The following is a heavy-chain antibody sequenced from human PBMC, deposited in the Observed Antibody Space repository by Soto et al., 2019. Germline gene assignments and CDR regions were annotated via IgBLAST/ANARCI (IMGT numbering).Heavy chain of an antibody. Sequence: ASVRVSCRASGYTFTRYGIGWVRQAPGQGLEWMGWISAYNGNTNYAQKLQGRVTMTTDTSTSTAYMELRSLRSDDTAVYYCARMGDSSGYKPRSGGYWGQGTLVTVSS. J-gene: IGHJ4*02. CDR3: ARMGDSSGYKPRSGGY. CDR1: GYTFTRYG. CDR2: ISAYNGNT. D-gene: IGHD3-22*01. V-gene: IGHV1-18*01.